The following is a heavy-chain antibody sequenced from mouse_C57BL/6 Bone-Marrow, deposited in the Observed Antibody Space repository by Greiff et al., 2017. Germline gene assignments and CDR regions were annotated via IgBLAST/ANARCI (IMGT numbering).Heavy chain of an antibody. V-gene: IGHV1-85*01. CDR2: IYPRDGST. CDR1: GYTFTSYD. J-gene: IGHJ1*03. Sequence: QVQLQQSGPELVKPGASVKLSCKASGYTFTSYDINWVKQRPGQGLEWIGWIYPRDGSTKYNEKFKGKATLTVDTSSSTAYMELHSLTSEDSAVYFCSLLEFDVSSVNSYFDVWGTGTTVTVSS. CDR3: SLLEFDVSSVNSYFDV. D-gene: IGHD1-1*01.